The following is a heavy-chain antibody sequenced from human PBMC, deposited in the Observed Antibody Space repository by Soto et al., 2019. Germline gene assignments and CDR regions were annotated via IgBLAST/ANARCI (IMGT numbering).Heavy chain of an antibody. CDR2: ISGSGGST. Sequence: EVQLLESGGGLVQPGGSLRLSCAASGFTFSSYAMSWVRQAPGKGLEWVSAISGSGGSTYYADSVKGRFTISRDNSKNALYPQMNRLRAEDTAGYYCAQDGNPIPSLPGYYRLGWFDPWGQGTLVTVS. J-gene: IGHJ5*02. CDR3: AQDGNPIPSLPGYYRLGWFDP. D-gene: IGHD3-9*01. V-gene: IGHV3-23*01. CDR1: GFTFSSYA.